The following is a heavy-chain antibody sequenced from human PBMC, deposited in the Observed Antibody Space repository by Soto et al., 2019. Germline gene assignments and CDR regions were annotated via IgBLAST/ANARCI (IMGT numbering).Heavy chain of an antibody. Sequence: XGSLRLSCAASGFTFSSYWMSWVRQAPGKGLEWVANIKQDGSEKYYVDSVKGRFTISRDNAKNSLYLQMNSLRAEDTAVYYCARANYDILTGYSDYWGQGTLVTVSS. J-gene: IGHJ4*02. CDR3: ARANYDILTGYSDY. V-gene: IGHV3-7*01. D-gene: IGHD3-9*01. CDR1: GFTFSSYW. CDR2: IKQDGSEK.